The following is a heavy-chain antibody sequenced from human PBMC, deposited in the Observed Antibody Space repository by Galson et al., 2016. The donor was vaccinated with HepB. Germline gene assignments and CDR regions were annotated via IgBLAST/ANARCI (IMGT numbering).Heavy chain of an antibody. CDR1: GFTFSDYY. D-gene: IGHD5-18*01. J-gene: IGHJ4*02. Sequence: SLRLSCAASGFTFSDYYMTWIRQAPGKGLEWVSYISGSSGYRNYADTVKGRFTISRDNRKNSLCLQINSLRAEDTAVYYCARAVDTPLEVHFDYWGQGTPVTVSS. CDR2: ISGSSGYR. V-gene: IGHV3-11*06. CDR3: ARAVDTPLEVHFDY.